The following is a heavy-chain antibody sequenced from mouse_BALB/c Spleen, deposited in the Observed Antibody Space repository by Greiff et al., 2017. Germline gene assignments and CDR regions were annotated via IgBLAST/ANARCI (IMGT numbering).Heavy chain of an antibody. Sequence: EVKLQESGPGLVKPSQSLSLTCSVTGYSITSGYYWNWIRQFPGNKLEWMGYISYDGSNNYNPSLKNRISITRDTSKNQFFLKLNSVTTEDTATYYCARDYGNYYAMDYWGQGTSVTVSS. CDR3: ARDYGNYYAMDY. V-gene: IGHV3-6*02. CDR2: ISYDGSN. D-gene: IGHD2-1*01. J-gene: IGHJ4*01. CDR1: GYSITSGYY.